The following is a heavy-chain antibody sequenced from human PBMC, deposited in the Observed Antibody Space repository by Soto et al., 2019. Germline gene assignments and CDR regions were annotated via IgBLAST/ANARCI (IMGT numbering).Heavy chain of an antibody. D-gene: IGHD6-13*01. CDR3: ARDFGGGAAAGILGY. Sequence: QVQLVESGGGVVQPGRSLRLSCAASGFTFSSYAMHWVRQAPGKGLEWVAVISYDGSNKYYADSVKGRFTISRDNSKNPLYLQMNSLRAEDTAVYYCARDFGGGAAAGILGYWGQGTLVTVSS. V-gene: IGHV3-30-3*01. CDR1: GFTFSSYA. J-gene: IGHJ4*02. CDR2: ISYDGSNK.